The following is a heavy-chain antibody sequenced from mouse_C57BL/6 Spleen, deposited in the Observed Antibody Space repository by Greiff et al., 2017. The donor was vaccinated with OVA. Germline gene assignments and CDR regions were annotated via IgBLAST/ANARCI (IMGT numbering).Heavy chain of an antibody. J-gene: IGHJ3*01. CDR2: ISNLAYSI. V-gene: IGHV5-15*01. CDR3: ARGDSSGYGFAY. CDR1: GFTFSDYG. Sequence: EVHLVESGGGLVQPGGSLKLSCAASGFTFSDYGMAWVRQAPRKGPEWVAFISNLAYSIYYADTVTGRFTISRENAKNTLYLEMSSLRSEDTAMYYCARGDSSGYGFAYWGQGTLVTVSA. D-gene: IGHD3-2*02.